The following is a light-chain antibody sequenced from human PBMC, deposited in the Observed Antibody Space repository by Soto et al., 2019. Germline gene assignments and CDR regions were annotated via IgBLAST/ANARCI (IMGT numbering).Light chain of an antibody. CDR1: XXXXXSSNNQNC. CDR2: WAS. V-gene: IGKV4-1*01. J-gene: IGKJ1*01. Sequence: DIVRTHSPDSLSVSLXEXXXXXXXXXXXXXXSSNNQNCLAWYQQKPGQPPKLLIYWASTRESGVPDRFSGSGSVTDFTLTISSLQAEDVAVYYCQQYCATPWTFGQGTKVDIK. CDR3: QQYCATPWT.